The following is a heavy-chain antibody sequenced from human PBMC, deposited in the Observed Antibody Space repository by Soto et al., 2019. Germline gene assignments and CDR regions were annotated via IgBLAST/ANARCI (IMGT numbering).Heavy chain of an antibody. Sequence: QVQLVESGGGLVKPGGSLRLSCAPSGFTFSDYYMNWIRQAPGKGLEWVSYISSSGSYTKYADSVEGRFTISRDNAKNSLHLQMNSLRTEDTAVYYCARATHYYDSSGSNNYWGQGTLVTVSS. J-gene: IGHJ4*02. V-gene: IGHV3-11*06. D-gene: IGHD3-22*01. CDR3: ARATHYYDSSGSNNY. CDR1: GFTFSDYY. CDR2: ISSSGSYT.